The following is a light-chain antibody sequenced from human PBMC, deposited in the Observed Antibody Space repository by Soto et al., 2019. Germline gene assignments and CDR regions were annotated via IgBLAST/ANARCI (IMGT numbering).Light chain of an antibody. CDR3: QSYDGRLSGGV. J-gene: IGLJ3*02. Sequence: QSALTQPPSVSGAPGQRVTISCTGSSSNIGAGYDVHWFQQLPGTAPKLLIYGHSNRPSGVPDRFSGSKSGTSASLAITGLQAEDEADYYCQSYDGRLSGGVFGGGTKVTVL. V-gene: IGLV1-40*01. CDR1: SSNIGAGYD. CDR2: GHS.